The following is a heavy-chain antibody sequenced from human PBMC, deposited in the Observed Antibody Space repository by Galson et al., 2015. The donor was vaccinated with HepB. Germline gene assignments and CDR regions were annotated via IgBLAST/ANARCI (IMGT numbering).Heavy chain of an antibody. CDR3: AKDLRWGRDLGSFDY. J-gene: IGHJ4*02. CDR2: ISGSGGIT. V-gene: IGHV3-23*01. D-gene: IGHD4-23*01. CDR1: GFIFSNYA. Sequence: SLRLSCAASGFIFSNYAMSWVRQAPGKGLEWVSIISGSGGITYFADSVRGRFTIFRDNSKNMLYLQMNSLRAEDTAIYYCAKDLRWGRDLGSFDYWGQGTLVTVSS.